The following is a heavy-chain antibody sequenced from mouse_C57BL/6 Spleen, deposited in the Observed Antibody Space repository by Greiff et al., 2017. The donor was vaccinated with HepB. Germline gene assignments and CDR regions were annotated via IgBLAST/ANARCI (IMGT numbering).Heavy chain of an antibody. Sequence: DVHLVESGGGLVKPGGSLKLSCAASGFTFSDYGMHWVRQAPEKGLEWVAYISSGSSTIYYADTVKGRFTISRDNAKNTLFLQMTSLRSEDTAMYYCASFYYDYANPYWYFDVWGTGTTVTVSS. D-gene: IGHD2-4*01. V-gene: IGHV5-17*01. CDR1: GFTFSDYG. J-gene: IGHJ1*03. CDR3: ASFYYDYANPYWYFDV. CDR2: ISSGSSTI.